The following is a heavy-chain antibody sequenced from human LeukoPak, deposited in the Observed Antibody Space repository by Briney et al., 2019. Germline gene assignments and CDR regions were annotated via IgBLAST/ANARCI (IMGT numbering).Heavy chain of an antibody. CDR1: GFTFSSYA. Sequence: GGSLRLSCAASGFTFSSYAMSWVRQAPGKGLEWVSSISGSGVSTYNAGSVKGRFTISRDNSKNTLYLQMNSLRAEDTALYYCAKGLDSSGPYYFDYWGQGTLVTVSS. D-gene: IGHD3-22*01. J-gene: IGHJ4*02. CDR2: ISGSGVST. CDR3: AKGLDSSGPYYFDY. V-gene: IGHV3-23*01.